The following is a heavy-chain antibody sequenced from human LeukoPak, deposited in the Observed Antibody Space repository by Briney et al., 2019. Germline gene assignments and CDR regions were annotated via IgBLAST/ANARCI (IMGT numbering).Heavy chain of an antibody. D-gene: IGHD3-9*01. CDR3: AREYYDILTGYYYYYYYYMDV. CDR1: GFTFSSYW. CDR2: IKQDGSEK. V-gene: IGHV3-7*01. J-gene: IGHJ6*03. Sequence: GGSLRLSCAASGFTFSSYWMSWVRQAPGKGLEWVANIKQDGSEKYYVDSVKGRFTISRDNAKNSLYLQMNSLRAEDTAVYYCAREYYDILTGYYYYYYYYMDVWGKGTTVTVSS.